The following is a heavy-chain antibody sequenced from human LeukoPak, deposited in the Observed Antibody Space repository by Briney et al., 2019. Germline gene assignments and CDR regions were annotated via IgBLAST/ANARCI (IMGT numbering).Heavy chain of an antibody. V-gene: IGHV4-34*01. D-gene: IGHD2-15*01. CDR3: ARVGCSGGSCYSYAFDI. Sequence: PETLSLTCAVYGGSFSGYYWSWIRQPPGKGLEWIGEINHSGSTNYNPSLKSRVTISVDTSKNQFSLKLSSVTAADTAVYYCARVGCSGGSCYSYAFDIWGQGTMVTVSS. CDR1: GGSFSGYY. J-gene: IGHJ3*02. CDR2: INHSGST.